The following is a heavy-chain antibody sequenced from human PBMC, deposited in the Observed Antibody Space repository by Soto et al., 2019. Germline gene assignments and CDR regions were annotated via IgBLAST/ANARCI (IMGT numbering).Heavy chain of an antibody. CDR3: ARDVQQLVHNWFDP. CDR2: IYTSGST. CDR1: GGAISSYY. J-gene: IGHJ5*02. V-gene: IGHV4-4*07. Sequence: SETLSLTCTVSGGAISSYYWSWIRQPAGKGLEWIGRIYTSGSTNYNPSLKSRVTMSVDTSKNQFSLKLSSVTAADTAVYYCARDVQQLVHNWFDPWGQGTLVTVSS. D-gene: IGHD6-13*01.